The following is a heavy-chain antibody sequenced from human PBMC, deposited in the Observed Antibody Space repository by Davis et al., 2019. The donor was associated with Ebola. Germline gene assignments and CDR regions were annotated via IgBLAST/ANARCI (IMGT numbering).Heavy chain of an antibody. CDR2: INHSGST. CDR1: GGSISSDY. D-gene: IGHD5-24*01. V-gene: IGHV4-34*01. Sequence: SETLSLTCTVSGGSISSDYWSWIRQPPGKGLEWIGEINHSGSTNYNPSLKSRVTISVDTSKNQFSLKLSSVTAADTAVYYCARGEIYYYYGMDVWGQGTTVTVSS. J-gene: IGHJ6*02. CDR3: ARGEIYYYYGMDV.